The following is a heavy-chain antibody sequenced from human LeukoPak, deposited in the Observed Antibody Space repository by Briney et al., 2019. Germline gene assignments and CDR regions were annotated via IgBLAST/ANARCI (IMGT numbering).Heavy chain of an antibody. D-gene: IGHD4-17*01. J-gene: IGHJ4*02. CDR2: INHSGST. CDR1: GGSFSGYY. CDR3: ARLSSGDPDTLLDY. V-gene: IGHV4-34*01. Sequence: SETLSLTCAVYGGSFSGYYWSWIRQPPGKGLEWIGEINHSGSTNYNPSLKSRVTISVDTSKNQFSLKLSSVTAADTAVYYCARLSSGDPDTLLDYWGQGTLVTVSS.